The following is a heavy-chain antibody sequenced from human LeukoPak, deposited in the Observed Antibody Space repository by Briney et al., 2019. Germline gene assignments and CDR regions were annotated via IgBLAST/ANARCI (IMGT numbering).Heavy chain of an antibody. Sequence: GGSLRLSCVGSGFPFGEFAMHWVRQAPGKGLEWLSIISYNGAFIDYADSVKGRFTASRDNAENSLFLHMNSLRPEDTAFYYCAKVRGTLSSHFFFDYWGQGIRVTVSS. D-gene: IGHD1-1*01. J-gene: IGHJ4*02. CDR3: AKVRGTLSSHFFFDY. CDR2: ISYNGAFI. CDR1: GFPFGEFA. V-gene: IGHV3-9*01.